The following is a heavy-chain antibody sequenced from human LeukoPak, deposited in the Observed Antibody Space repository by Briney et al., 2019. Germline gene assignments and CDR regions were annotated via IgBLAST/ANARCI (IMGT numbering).Heavy chain of an antibody. V-gene: IGHV3-23*01. CDR1: GFTFSNYG. J-gene: IGHJ4*02. CDR3: TTLGYGDYDGDY. Sequence: GGSLRLSCAASGFTFSNYGMSWVRQAPGKGLEWVSSISGSGDSTYYADSVKGRFTISRDNSKNTLYLQMNSLRAEDTAVYYCTTLGYGDYDGDYWGQGTLVTVSS. D-gene: IGHD4-17*01. CDR2: ISGSGDST.